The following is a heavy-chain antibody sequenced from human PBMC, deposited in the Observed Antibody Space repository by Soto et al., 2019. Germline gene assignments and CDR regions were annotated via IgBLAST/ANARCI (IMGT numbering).Heavy chain of an antibody. CDR3: YYYGASGSGYNWFDP. Sequence: GEVLKISCAASGFSFNNYAMSWVRPAPGEGVGWVSTISCSGGRTHYADSVKGRFTISRDNSKNTLYVQMNSLRAEATAVYYCYYYGASGSGYNWFDPWGQGTLVTFSS. CDR1: GFSFNNYA. CDR2: ISCSGGRT. J-gene: IGHJ5*02. D-gene: IGHD3-22*01. V-gene: IGHV3-23*01.